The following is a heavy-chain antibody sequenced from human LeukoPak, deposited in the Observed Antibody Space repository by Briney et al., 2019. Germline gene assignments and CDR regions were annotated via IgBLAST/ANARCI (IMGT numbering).Heavy chain of an antibody. V-gene: IGHV4-61*02. J-gene: IGHJ6*04. Sequence: SETLSLTCTVSGYSISSGYYWSWIRQPAGKGLEWIGRIYTSGSTNYNPSLKSRVTMSVDTSKNQFSLKLSSVTAADTAVYYCARGSYSSWYGMDVWGKGTTVTVSS. D-gene: IGHD6-13*01. CDR3: ARGSYSSWYGMDV. CDR1: GYSISSGYY. CDR2: IYTSGST.